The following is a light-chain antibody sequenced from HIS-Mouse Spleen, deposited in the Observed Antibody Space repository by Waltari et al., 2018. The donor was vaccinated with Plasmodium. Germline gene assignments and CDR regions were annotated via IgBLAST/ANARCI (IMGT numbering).Light chain of an antibody. CDR2: EDS. CDR3: YSTDSSGNHRV. CDR1: ALPKKY. J-gene: IGLJ3*02. V-gene: IGLV3-10*01. Sequence: SYELTPPPSLSVSPGQTARITCSGDALPKKYAYWYQQKSGRAPVLVIYEDSKRPSGIPERFSGSSSGTMATLTISGAQVEDEADYYCYSTDSSGNHRVFGGGTKLTVL.